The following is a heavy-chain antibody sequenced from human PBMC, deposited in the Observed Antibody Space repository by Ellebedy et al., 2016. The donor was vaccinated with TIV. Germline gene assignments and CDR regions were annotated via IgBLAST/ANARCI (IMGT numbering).Heavy chain of an antibody. D-gene: IGHD6-19*01. V-gene: IGHV1-46*01. Sequence: ASVKVSCXASGYMLTDYYMHWVRQAPGQGLEWMGIINPSGGRTSYAQKFQGRVTMTRDTSTSTVYMELSSLRSEDTAVYYCAIRYSSGWSLDYWGQGTLVTVSS. CDR2: INPSGGRT. CDR1: GYMLTDYY. CDR3: AIRYSSGWSLDY. J-gene: IGHJ4*02.